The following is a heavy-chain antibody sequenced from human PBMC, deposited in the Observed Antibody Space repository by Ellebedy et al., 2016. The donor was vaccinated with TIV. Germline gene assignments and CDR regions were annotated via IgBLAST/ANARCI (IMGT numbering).Heavy chain of an antibody. D-gene: IGHD1-26*01. CDR1: GFTFSSYG. Sequence: GGSLRLSCAASGFTFSSYGMHWVRQAPGKGLEWVAVIWYDGSNKYYADSVKGRFTISRDNSKNTLYLQMNSLRAEDTAVYYCARVGIGDDGLDVWGQGTTVTVSS. J-gene: IGHJ6*02. CDR3: ARVGIGDDGLDV. CDR2: IWYDGSNK. V-gene: IGHV3-33*01.